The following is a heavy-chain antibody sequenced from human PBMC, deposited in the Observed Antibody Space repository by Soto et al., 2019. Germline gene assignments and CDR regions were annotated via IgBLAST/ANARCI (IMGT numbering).Heavy chain of an antibody. Sequence: VQLLESGGGLVQPGESLRLSCGASKFIINSYAMSWVRQAPGKGLEWVSTISSSGDRTYYADSVKGRFTISRDNFKNSLYLQMNSLRVEDTAMYYCAKVGYYGSGSPLGRDYWGQGTLVTVSS. V-gene: IGHV3-23*01. CDR3: AKVGYYGSGSPLGRDY. CDR2: ISSSGDRT. CDR1: KFIINSYA. J-gene: IGHJ4*02. D-gene: IGHD3-10*01.